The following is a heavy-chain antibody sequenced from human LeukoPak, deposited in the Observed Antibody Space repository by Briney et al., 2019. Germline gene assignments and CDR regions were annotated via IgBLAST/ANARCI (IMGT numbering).Heavy chain of an antibody. CDR3: ARVVGIDGASEVDY. J-gene: IGHJ4*02. CDR1: GGSISSGDYY. CDR2: IYYSGST. V-gene: IGHV4-30-4*01. D-gene: IGHD1-26*01. Sequence: SQTLSLTCTVYGGSISSGDYYWSWIRQPPGKGLEWIGYIYYSGSTYYNPSLKSRVTISVDTSKNQFSLKLSSVTAADTAVYYCARVVGIDGASEVDYWGQGTLVTVSS.